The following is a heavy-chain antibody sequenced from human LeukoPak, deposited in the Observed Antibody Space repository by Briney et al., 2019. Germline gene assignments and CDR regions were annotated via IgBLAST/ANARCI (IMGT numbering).Heavy chain of an antibody. CDR3: AREPKQWLVPIDY. V-gene: IGHV3-11*04. J-gene: IGHJ4*02. Sequence: GGSLRLSCAASGFTFSDYYVSWIRQAPGKGLEWVSYISSSGTTIYYADSVKGRFTISRDNAKNSLYLQMNSLRAEDTAVYYCAREPKQWLVPIDYWGQGTLVTVSS. CDR2: ISSSGTTI. D-gene: IGHD6-19*01. CDR1: GFTFSDYY.